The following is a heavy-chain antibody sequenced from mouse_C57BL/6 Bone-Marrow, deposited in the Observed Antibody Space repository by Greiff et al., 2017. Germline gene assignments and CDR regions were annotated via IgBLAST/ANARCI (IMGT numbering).Heavy chain of an antibody. V-gene: IGHV1-81*01. Sequence: VKVVESGAELARPGASVKLSCKASGYTFTSYGISWVKQRTGQGLEWIGEIYPRSGNTYYNEKFKGKATLTADKSSSTAYMELRSLTSEDSAVYFCARGYDYDGFAYWGQGTLVTVSA. D-gene: IGHD2-4*01. CDR3: ARGYDYDGFAY. J-gene: IGHJ3*01. CDR2: IYPRSGNT. CDR1: GYTFTSYG.